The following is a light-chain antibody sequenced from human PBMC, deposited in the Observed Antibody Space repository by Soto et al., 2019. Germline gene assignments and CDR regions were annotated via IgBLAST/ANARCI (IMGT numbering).Light chain of an antibody. CDR3: QQRSNWLT. CDR2: DTS. J-gene: IGKJ4*01. CDR1: QSVGTY. Sequence: EIVSTQSPATLSLSPGERATLSCRASQSVGTYLAWYQQRPGQAPRLLIYDTSNRATGVPARFSGSGSGTDFTLTINSLEPEDFAVYYCQQRSNWLTFGGGTKVEIK. V-gene: IGKV3-11*01.